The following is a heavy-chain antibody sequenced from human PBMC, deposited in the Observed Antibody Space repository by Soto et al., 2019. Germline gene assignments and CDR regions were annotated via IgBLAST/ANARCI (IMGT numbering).Heavy chain of an antibody. D-gene: IGHD3-16*01. J-gene: IGHJ6*01. CDR1: GYTFTSYY. CDR3: ARPDPSYGGASVERLWANYYYYGMDV. CDR2: INPSGGST. Sequence: ASVKVSCKASGYTFTSYYMHWVRQAPGRGLEWMGIINPSGGSTSYAQKFQGRVTMTRDTSTSIVYMELSSLRSEDTAVYYCARPDPSYGGASVERLWANYYYYGMDVWGQGTTVTLSS. V-gene: IGHV1-46*01.